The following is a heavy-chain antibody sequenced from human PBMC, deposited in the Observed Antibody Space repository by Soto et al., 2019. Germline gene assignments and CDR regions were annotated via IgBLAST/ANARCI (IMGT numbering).Heavy chain of an antibody. V-gene: IGHV6-1*01. CDR1: GDSVSSNSAG. J-gene: IGHJ6*02. Sequence: PXQTLSLTCVISGDSVSSNSAGWNWIRQSPSRGLEWLGRTYYKSKWNNDYALSVKSRITINPDTSKNQFSLHLYSVTPEDTAVYYCKGLTWFRGMDVWGQGNPVTVSS. CDR3: KGLTWFRGMDV. D-gene: IGHD3-10*01. CDR2: TYYKSKWNN.